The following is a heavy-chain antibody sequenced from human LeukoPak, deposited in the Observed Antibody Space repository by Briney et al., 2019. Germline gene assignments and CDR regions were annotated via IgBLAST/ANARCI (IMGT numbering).Heavy chain of an antibody. D-gene: IGHD1-14*01. CDR3: ARVNNLNTFDI. V-gene: IGHV4-59*12. CDR2: IYYSGST. J-gene: IGHJ3*02. Sequence: PSETLSLTCTVSGGSISSYYWSWIRQPPGKGLEWIGYIYYSGSTNYNPSLKSRVTISVDTSKNQFSLELNSVTAADTAMYYCARVNNLNTFDIWGQGTVVTVSS. CDR1: GGSISSYY.